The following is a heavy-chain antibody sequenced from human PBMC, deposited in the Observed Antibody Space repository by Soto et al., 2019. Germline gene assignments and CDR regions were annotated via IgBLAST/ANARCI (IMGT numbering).Heavy chain of an antibody. Sequence: QVQLVQSGGEEKKPGASVKVSCKASGYDSIGHGISWVRQARGQGLEWMGWINSYNGDTKYARKYQDRITLTKDKSTRTVYMELTSLRSDDTAVYYCARDQWLKVPAVVGDKFDSWGQGTLVTVSS. J-gene: IGHJ5*01. D-gene: IGHD6-19*01. CDR1: GYDSIGHG. CDR3: ARDQWLKVPAVVGDKFDS. CDR2: INSYNGDT. V-gene: IGHV1-18*04.